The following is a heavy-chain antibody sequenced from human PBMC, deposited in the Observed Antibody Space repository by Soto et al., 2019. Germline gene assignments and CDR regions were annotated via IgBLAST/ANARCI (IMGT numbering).Heavy chain of an antibody. D-gene: IGHD3-16*02. J-gene: IGHJ6*02. CDR1: GGSTSSGGYY. CDR3: ARDYRASYPAYYYYGMDV. CDR2: IYYST. V-gene: IGHV4-31*03. Sequence: SETLSLTCTVSGGSTSSGGYYWSWIRQHPGKGLEWIGYIYYSTYYNPSLKSRVTISVDTSKNQFSLELSSVTAADTAVYYCARDYRASYPAYYYYGMDVWGQGTTVTVSS.